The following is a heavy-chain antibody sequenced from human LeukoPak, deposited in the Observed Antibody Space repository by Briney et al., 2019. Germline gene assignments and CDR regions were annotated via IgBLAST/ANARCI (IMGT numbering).Heavy chain of an antibody. V-gene: IGHV4-61*02. D-gene: IGHD3-10*01. CDR2: IYTSGST. CDR1: GGSISSGSYY. J-gene: IGHJ5*02. Sequence: TSSETLSLTCTVPGGSISSGSYYWSWIRQPAGKGLEWIGRIYTSGSTNYNPSLKSRVTISVDTSKNQFSLKLSSVTAADTAVYYCARGRTRPYYYGSGNWFDPWGQGTLVTVSS. CDR3: ARGRTRPYYYGSGNWFDP.